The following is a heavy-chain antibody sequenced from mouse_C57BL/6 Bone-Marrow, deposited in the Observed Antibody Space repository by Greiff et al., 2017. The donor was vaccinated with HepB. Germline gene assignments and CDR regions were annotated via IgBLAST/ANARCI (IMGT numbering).Heavy chain of an antibody. Sequence: VQLQQSGAELVKPGASVKLSCKASGYTFTEYTIHWVKQRSGQGLEWIGWFYPGSGSIKYNEKFKDKATLTADKSSSTVYMELSRLTSEDSAVYVCARHEGGGPYYYAAWFAYWGQGTLVTVSA. CDR1: GYTFTEYT. D-gene: IGHD1-1*02. CDR2: FYPGSGSI. CDR3: ARHEGGGPYYYAAWFAY. V-gene: IGHV1-62-2*01. J-gene: IGHJ3*01.